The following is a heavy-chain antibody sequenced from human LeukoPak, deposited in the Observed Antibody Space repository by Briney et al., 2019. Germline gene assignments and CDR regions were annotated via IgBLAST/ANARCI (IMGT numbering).Heavy chain of an antibody. CDR1: GFTFSSYW. Sequence: GGSLRLSCAASGFTFSSYWMHWVCQAPGKGLEYVSAISSNGGSTYYADSVKGRFTISRDNSKNTLYLQMSSLRAEDTAVYYCTSPSIAAAGAFDYWGQGTLVTVSS. D-gene: IGHD6-13*01. J-gene: IGHJ4*02. CDR2: ISSNGGST. V-gene: IGHV3-64D*06. CDR3: TSPSIAAAGAFDY.